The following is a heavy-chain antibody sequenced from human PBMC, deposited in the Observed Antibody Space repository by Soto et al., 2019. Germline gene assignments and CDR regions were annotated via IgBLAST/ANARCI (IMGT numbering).Heavy chain of an antibody. CDR1: GFTFSSYA. Sequence: GGSLILSCAASGFTFSSYAMSWVRQAPGKGLEWVSAISGSGGSTYYADSVKGRFTISRDNSKNTLYLQMNSLRAEDTAVYYCAKDSLNLPDAFDIWGQGTMVTVSS. V-gene: IGHV3-23*01. CDR2: ISGSGGST. J-gene: IGHJ3*02. D-gene: IGHD3-9*01. CDR3: AKDSLNLPDAFDI.